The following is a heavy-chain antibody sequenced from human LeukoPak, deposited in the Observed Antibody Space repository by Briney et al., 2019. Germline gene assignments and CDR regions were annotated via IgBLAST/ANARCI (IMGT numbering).Heavy chain of an antibody. J-gene: IGHJ2*01. CDR2: INHSGST. V-gene: IGHV4-34*01. Sequence: PSETLSLTCAVYGGSFSIYYWSWIRQPPGKGLEWIGEINHSGSTNYNPSLKSRVTISVDTSKNQFSLKLSSVTAADTAVYYCASVSRPLLYYGSGDHWYFDLWGRGTLVTVSS. CDR3: ASVSRPLLYYGSGDHWYFDL. D-gene: IGHD3-10*01. CDR1: GGSFSIYY.